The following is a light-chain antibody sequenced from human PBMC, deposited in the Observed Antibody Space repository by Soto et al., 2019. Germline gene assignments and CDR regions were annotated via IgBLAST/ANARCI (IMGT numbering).Light chain of an antibody. CDR2: GTS. Sequence: VLTQSPGPLSLSSGDRATLSCRASQSVSSSSFAWYQQQPGQAPRLLIFGTSARTTGIPDRFRGSGSGTESPLTITIQEPEAVAVYYCQQYGNSRFTFGRGTKLEIK. V-gene: IGKV3-20*01. CDR1: QSVSSSS. CDR3: QQYGNSRFT. J-gene: IGKJ2*01.